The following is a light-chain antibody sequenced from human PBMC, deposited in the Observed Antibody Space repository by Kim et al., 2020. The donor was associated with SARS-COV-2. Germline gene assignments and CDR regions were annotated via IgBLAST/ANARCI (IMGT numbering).Light chain of an antibody. CDR3: YSTDSGGNHWV. J-gene: IGLJ3*02. CDR2: EDS. V-gene: IGLV3-10*01. Sequence: SPGQTATITCSEGALPKKYSSWSLQESGQAPVLVIYEDSKRPAGIPGRFSGSSSGTMATLTISGARVEDTADYYCYSTDSGGNHWVFGGGTQLTVL. CDR1: ALPKKY.